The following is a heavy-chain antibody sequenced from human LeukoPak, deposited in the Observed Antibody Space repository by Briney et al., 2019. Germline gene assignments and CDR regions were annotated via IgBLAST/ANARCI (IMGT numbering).Heavy chain of an antibody. CDR3: ARGRRRVMGWSTFYY. CDR2: INHSGST. J-gene: IGHJ4*02. CDR1: RFTFSHYG. D-gene: IGHD2-8*02. Sequence: PGGSLRLSCTASRFTFSHYGMKWVRQAPGKGLEWVGEINHSGSTNYYPSLKSRFTISVDTSKNQFSLKLISVTAADTAVYYCARGRRRVMGWSTFYYWGQGTLVTVSS. V-gene: IGHV4-34*01.